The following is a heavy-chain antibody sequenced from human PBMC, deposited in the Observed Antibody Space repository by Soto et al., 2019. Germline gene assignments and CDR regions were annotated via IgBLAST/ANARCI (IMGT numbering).Heavy chain of an antibody. CDR1: GGSISDDY. Sequence: PSETLSLTCTVSGGSISDDYWSWIRQPPGKGLEWIGHISHSGSTNYNPSLKSRVTISVDTSKRQFSLKLSSVTAADTAVYYCARDRAGTYYDILTGSSPFDYWGQGTLVTVSS. D-gene: IGHD3-9*01. CDR3: ARDRAGTYYDILTGSSPFDY. CDR2: ISHSGST. J-gene: IGHJ4*02. V-gene: IGHV4-59*01.